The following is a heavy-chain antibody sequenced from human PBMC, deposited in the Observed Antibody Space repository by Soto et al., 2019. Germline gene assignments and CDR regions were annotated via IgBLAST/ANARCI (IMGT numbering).Heavy chain of an antibody. CDR2: FDPEDGET. CDR1: GYTLTELS. Sequence: ASVKVSCKVSGYTLTELSMHWVRQAPGKGLEWMGGFDPEDGETIYAQKFQGRVTMTEDTSTDTAYMELSSLRSEDTAVYYCATIAARDNYYYYGMDVWGQGTTVTVSS. J-gene: IGHJ6*02. D-gene: IGHD6-6*01. CDR3: ATIAARDNYYYYGMDV. V-gene: IGHV1-24*01.